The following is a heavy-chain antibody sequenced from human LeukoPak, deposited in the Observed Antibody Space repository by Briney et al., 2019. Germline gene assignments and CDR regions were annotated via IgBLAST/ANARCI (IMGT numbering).Heavy chain of an antibody. V-gene: IGHV4-39*01. CDR2: IYYSGCT. D-gene: IGHD6-19*01. Sequence: PSETLSLTCTVSGGSISSSSYYWGWIRQPPGKGLEWIGSIYYSGCTYYNPSLKSRVTISVDTSKNQFSLKLSSVTAADTAVYYCARHGGSGFWFWGQGTLVTVSS. J-gene: IGHJ4*02. CDR3: ARHGGSGFWF. CDR1: GGSISSSSYY.